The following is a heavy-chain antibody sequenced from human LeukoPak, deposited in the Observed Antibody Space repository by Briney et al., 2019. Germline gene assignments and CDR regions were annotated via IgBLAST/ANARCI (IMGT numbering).Heavy chain of an antibody. CDR2: IIPILAIA. J-gene: IGHJ4*02. CDR1: GGTFSSSA. D-gene: IGHD1-26*01. Sequence: ASVKVSCKTSGGTFSSSAISWVRQAPGQGLEWLGRIIPILAIANYAQKFQDRVTITADKSTSTVYMELSSLRSEDTAVYYCVRDLVYGIVRTSTTGGFDCWGQGTLVTVSS. CDR3: VRDLVYGIVRTSTTGGFDC. V-gene: IGHV1-69*04.